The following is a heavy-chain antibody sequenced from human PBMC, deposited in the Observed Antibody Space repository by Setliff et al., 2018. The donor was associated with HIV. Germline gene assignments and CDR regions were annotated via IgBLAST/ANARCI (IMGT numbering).Heavy chain of an antibody. CDR2: ISGSGDNT. J-gene: IGHJ4*02. D-gene: IGHD2-21*01. Sequence: PGGSLRLSCAASGFTFNNYAMTWVRQTPGKGLEWVSTISGSGDNTYYADSVKGRFTISRDNSKNTLYLQMNSLRAEDTAIFYCTRRAGDVVIAVIDYWGQGTLVTVSS. CDR3: TRRAGDVVIAVIDY. V-gene: IGHV3-23*01. CDR1: GFTFNNYA.